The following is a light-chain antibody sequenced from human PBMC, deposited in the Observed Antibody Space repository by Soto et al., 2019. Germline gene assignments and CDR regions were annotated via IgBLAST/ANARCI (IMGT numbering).Light chain of an antibody. CDR1: QSVSSN. CDR2: GAS. CDR3: QQYNNWGT. J-gene: IGKJ1*01. Sequence: EIVMTQSPATLSVSPGERATLSCRASQSVSSNLAWYQQKPGQAPRLLIYGASTRATGIPARFSGSGSGTEFTLTIRSVQSEDFVVYYCQQYNNWGTFGQGTKVEIK. V-gene: IGKV3-15*01.